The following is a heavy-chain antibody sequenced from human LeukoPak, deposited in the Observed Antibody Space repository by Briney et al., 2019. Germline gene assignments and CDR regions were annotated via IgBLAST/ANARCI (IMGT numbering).Heavy chain of an antibody. J-gene: IGHJ4*02. D-gene: IGHD3-16*01. CDR1: GFTFSHYS. V-gene: IGHV3-30-3*01. CDR3: ARTRGLGVQLWTELDY. CDR2: MSYDGNNK. Sequence: TGGPLRLSCAASGFTFSHYSMHWVRQAPGKGLEWVAVMSYDGNNKYYADSVKGRFTVSRDNSKNTLSLQMNSLRVEDMALYYFARTRGLGVQLWTELDYGGQGTLVTDSS.